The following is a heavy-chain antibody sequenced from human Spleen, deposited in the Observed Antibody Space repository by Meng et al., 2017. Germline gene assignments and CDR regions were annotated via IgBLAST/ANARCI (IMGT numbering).Heavy chain of an antibody. CDR2: IKSKTDGGTT. J-gene: IGHJ6*02. CDR3: TTGVGATTDYYYGMDV. D-gene: IGHD1-26*01. CDR1: GVSFTDAW. Sequence: GESLKISCVASGVSFTDAWMSWVRQAPGKGLEWVGRIKSKTDGGTTDYAAPVKGRFTISRDDSKNTLYLQMNSLKTEDTAVYYRTTGVGATTDYYYGMDVWGQGTTVTVSS. V-gene: IGHV3-15*01.